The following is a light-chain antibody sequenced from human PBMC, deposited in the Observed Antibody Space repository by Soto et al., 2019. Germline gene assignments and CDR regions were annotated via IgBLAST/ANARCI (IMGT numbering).Light chain of an antibody. J-gene: IGKJ1*01. V-gene: IGKV1-9*01. CDR2: ATS. Sequence: QLIQPXRSLFSCVGARPTITSLPSKGISSYLNVYQQKPWKAPNLLIYATSSLQSGVPSRFSGSGFGTEFTPTITRLQPDDFATYYCQQYNSYSTFGQ. CDR1: KGISSY. CDR3: QQYNSYST.